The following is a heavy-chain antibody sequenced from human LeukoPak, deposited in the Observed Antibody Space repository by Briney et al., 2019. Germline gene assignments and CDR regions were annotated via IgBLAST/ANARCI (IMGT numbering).Heavy chain of an antibody. V-gene: IGHV3-7*01. D-gene: IGHD5-18*01. CDR1: GFTFSSYW. Sequence: GGSLRLSCAASGFTFSSYWMTWVRQAPGKGLEWVANIGEDGSEKYYVDSVKGRFTISRDNAKNSLYLQVNSLRAEDTAVYYCARDRSGYSYSQHFNMWGQGTMVTVSP. J-gene: IGHJ3*02. CDR3: ARDRSGYSYSQHFNM. CDR2: IGEDGSEK.